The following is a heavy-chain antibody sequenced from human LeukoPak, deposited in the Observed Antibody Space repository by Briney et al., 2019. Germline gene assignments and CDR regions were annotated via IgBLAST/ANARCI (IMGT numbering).Heavy chain of an antibody. CDR1: GGSISSSSYY. V-gene: IGHV4-39*07. CDR2: IYYSGST. D-gene: IGHD1-1*01. J-gene: IGHJ6*03. Sequence: PSETVSLTCTVSGGSISSSSYYWGWIRQPPGKGLEWIGTIYYSGSTYYNPSLKSRVTISVDTSKNQFSLKLSSVTAADTAVYYCASRRGFRTTYYYYMDVWGKGTTVTVSS. CDR3: ASRRGFRTTYYYYMDV.